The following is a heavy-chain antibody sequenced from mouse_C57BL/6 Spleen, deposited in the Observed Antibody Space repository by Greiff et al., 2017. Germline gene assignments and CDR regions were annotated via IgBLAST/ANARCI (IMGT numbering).Heavy chain of an antibody. J-gene: IGHJ3*01. CDR2: IDPSASET. CDR1: GYTFTSYW. CDR3: ARRGIDGSSDSWFAY. D-gene: IGHD1-1*01. Sequence: QVQLQQPGAELVRPGSSVKLSCKASGYTFTSYWMHWVKQRPIQGLEWIGNIDPSASETHYNQKFKDKATLTVDKSSSTAYMQLSSLPSADSAVYYCARRGIDGSSDSWFAYWGQGTLVTVSA. V-gene: IGHV1-52*01.